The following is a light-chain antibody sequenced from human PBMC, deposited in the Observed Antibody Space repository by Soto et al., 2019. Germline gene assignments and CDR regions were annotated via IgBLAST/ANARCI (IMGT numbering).Light chain of an antibody. V-gene: IGKV1-9*01. CDR3: QQLNDYPLT. CDR2: AAS. J-gene: IGKJ3*01. CDR1: QGISSY. Sequence: DIQLTQSPSFLSASVGDRVTITCRASQGISSYLAWYQQKPGKAPKLLIYAASTLQSGVPLRFSGSGFGTEVTLPLSSLQPEDFAIYYCQQLNDYPLTFGPGTKVDIK.